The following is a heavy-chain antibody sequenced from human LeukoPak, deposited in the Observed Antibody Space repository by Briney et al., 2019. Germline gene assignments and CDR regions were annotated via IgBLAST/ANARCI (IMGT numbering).Heavy chain of an antibody. CDR2: IRYDGSNK. CDR3: AKDFHYDFWSGFDAFDI. Sequence: AGGSLRLSCAASGFTFSSYSMNWVRQAPGKGLEWVAFIRYDGSNKYYADSVKGRFTISRDNSKNTLYLQMNSLRAEDTALYYCAKDFHYDFWSGFDAFDIWGQGTMVTVSS. D-gene: IGHD3-3*01. J-gene: IGHJ3*02. CDR1: GFTFSSYS. V-gene: IGHV3-30*02.